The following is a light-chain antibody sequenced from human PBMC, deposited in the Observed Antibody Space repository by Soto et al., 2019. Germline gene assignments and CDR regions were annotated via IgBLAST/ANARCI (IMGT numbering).Light chain of an antibody. V-gene: IGKV1-5*01. CDR1: QSISSW. J-gene: IGKJ1*01. CDR2: DAS. CDR3: QHYNSYSEA. Sequence: DLQMTQSPSTLSASVGDRVTITCRASQSISSWLAWYQQKLGKAPKLLIYDASSLKSGAPSRFSGSGSGTEFTLTISSLQPDDFATYYCQHYNSYSEAFGQGTKVDIK.